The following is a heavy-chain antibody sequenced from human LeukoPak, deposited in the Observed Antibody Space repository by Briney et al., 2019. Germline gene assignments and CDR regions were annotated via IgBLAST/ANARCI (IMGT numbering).Heavy chain of an antibody. CDR2: IYSGGST. CDR1: GFTVSDNY. Sequence: GGSLALSCAASGFTVSDNYMTWVGQAPGKGLEWVSVIYSGGSTDYSDSVKGRFTISRDNSKNTLYLQMNSLRAEDTAVYYCASGARYCSGGSCYPFDDSGHGTLGTLSS. D-gene: IGHD2-15*01. J-gene: IGHJ4*03. CDR3: ASGARYCSGGSCYPFDD. V-gene: IGHV3-66*01.